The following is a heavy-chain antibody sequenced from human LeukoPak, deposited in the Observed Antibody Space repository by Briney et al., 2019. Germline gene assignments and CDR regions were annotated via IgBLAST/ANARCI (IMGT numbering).Heavy chain of an antibody. V-gene: IGHV3-30*02. Sequence: GGSLRLSCAASGFTFSSYAMHWVRQAPGKGLEWVSFIRYDGSNKYYADSVKGRFTISRDNSKNTLYLQMNSLRAEDTAVYYCATLRLGELSSSHFDYWGQGTLVTVSS. CDR2: IRYDGSNK. D-gene: IGHD3-16*02. J-gene: IGHJ4*02. CDR1: GFTFSSYA. CDR3: ATLRLGELSSSHFDY.